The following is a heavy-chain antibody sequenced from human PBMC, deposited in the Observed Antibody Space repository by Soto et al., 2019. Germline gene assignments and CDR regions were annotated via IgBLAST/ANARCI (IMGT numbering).Heavy chain of an antibody. CDR3: TRASSLDFDF. Sequence: GGSLRLSCTTSGFTFGDYALSWVRQAPGKGLEWVGLIRRNAYGGTTDYAASVKGRFTISRDDSKSIAYLQMNSLRTEDTALYYCTRASSLDFDFWGQGTLVTVSS. CDR2: IRRNAYGGTT. D-gene: IGHD3-16*01. J-gene: IGHJ4*02. CDR1: GFTFGDYA. V-gene: IGHV3-49*04.